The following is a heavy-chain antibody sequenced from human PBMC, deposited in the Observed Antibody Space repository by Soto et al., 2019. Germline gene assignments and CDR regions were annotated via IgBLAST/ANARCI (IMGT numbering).Heavy chain of an antibody. Sequence: SLRLSCAASVFTFSSYAVHGVRQAPGKGLEWVAVISYDGSNKYYADSVKGRFTISRDNYKNTLYLQMNSLRADDTAVYYCSRGPSSLTRFDYWGQGTLVTVSS. V-gene: IGHV3-30-3*01. D-gene: IGHD2-2*01. CDR2: ISYDGSNK. J-gene: IGHJ4*02. CDR1: VFTFSSYA. CDR3: SRGPSSLTRFDY.